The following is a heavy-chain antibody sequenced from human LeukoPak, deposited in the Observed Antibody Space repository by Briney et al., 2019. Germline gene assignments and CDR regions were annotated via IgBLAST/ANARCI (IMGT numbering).Heavy chain of an antibody. CDR2: ISSSSSYI. Sequence: PGGSLRLSCAASGFTFSSYSMNWVRQAPGKGLEWVSSISSSSSYIYYADSVKGRFTISRDNSKNTLYLQMNSLRAEDTAVYYCAKAPVVGPENWFDPWGQGTLVTVSS. CDR1: GFTFSSYS. V-gene: IGHV3-21*04. J-gene: IGHJ5*02. CDR3: AKAPVVGPENWFDP. D-gene: IGHD2-2*01.